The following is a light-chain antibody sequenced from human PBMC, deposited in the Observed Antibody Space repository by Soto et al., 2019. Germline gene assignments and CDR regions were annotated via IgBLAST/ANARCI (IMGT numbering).Light chain of an antibody. Sequence: QSVLTQPPSASGTPGQRVTISCSGSSANIGSNTVNWYQQLPGTAPKLLIYSNNQRPSGGPDRFSGSKSGTSAALAISGRESEDEADYYCAAWDDSLKGYVFGTGTKVTVL. CDR3: AAWDDSLKGYV. CDR1: SANIGSNT. V-gene: IGLV1-44*01. J-gene: IGLJ1*01. CDR2: SNN.